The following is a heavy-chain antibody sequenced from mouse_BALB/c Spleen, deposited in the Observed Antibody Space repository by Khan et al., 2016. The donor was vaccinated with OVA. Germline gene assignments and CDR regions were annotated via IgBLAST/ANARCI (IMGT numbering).Heavy chain of an antibody. CDR1: GYSITSDYA. Sequence: EVQLVESGPGLVKPSQSLSLTCTVTGYSITSDYAWNWIRQFPGNKLEWMGYISNSGRTSYNPSLKRRISITRDTSKNQFLLQLNSVTTEDTATYYCARSVTITTVVATDFDYWGQGTTLTVSS. D-gene: IGHD1-1*01. V-gene: IGHV3-2*02. CDR2: ISNSGRT. J-gene: IGHJ2*01. CDR3: ARSVTITTVVATDFDY.